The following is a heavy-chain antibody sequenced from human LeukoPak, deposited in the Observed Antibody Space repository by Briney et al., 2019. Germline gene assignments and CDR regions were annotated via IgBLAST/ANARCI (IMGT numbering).Heavy chain of an antibody. D-gene: IGHD3-22*01. CDR2: IDGGGGRT. CDR1: GFTFSSYS. Sequence: GGSLRLSCAASGFTFSSYSMSWVRQAPGVGLEWVSAIDGGGGRTWHADSVRGRFTISRDNSKNTLFMQMNSLRAEDTAVYYCAKDFYDSSGSRYDYWGQGTLVTVSS. J-gene: IGHJ4*02. CDR3: AKDFYDSSGSRYDY. V-gene: IGHV3-23*01.